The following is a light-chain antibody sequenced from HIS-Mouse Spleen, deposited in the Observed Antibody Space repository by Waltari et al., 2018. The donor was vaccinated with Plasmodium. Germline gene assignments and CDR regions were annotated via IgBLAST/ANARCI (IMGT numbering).Light chain of an antibody. CDR1: QRVRSN. J-gene: IGKJ3*01. CDR2: DAS. Sequence: IVMTQSPATLSVSTGERATLAGTASQRVRSNLAWYQQKPGQAPRLLIYDASTRATGIPARFSGSGSGTEFTLTISSLQSEDFAVYYCQQYNNWSFTFGPGTKVDIK. V-gene: IGKV3-15*01. CDR3: QQYNNWSFT.